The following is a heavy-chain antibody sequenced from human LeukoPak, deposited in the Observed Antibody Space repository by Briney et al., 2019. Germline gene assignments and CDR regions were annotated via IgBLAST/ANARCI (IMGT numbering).Heavy chain of an antibody. J-gene: IGHJ6*02. CDR3: AAEWLGELSRMDV. CDR2: ISYDGSNK. Sequence: GVSLRLSCAAPGFTFSSYGMHWVRQAPGKGLEWVAVISYDGSNKYYADSVKGRFTISRDNSKNTLYLQMNSLRAEDTAVYYCAAEWLGELSRMDVWGQGTTVTVFS. V-gene: IGHV3-30*03. D-gene: IGHD3-10*01. CDR1: GFTFSSYG.